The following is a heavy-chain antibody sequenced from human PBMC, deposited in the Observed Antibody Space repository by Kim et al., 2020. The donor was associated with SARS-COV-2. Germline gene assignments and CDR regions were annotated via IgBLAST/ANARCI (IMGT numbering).Heavy chain of an antibody. CDR2: IYYSGNT. D-gene: IGHD3-22*01. CDR3: ARRGYYDSSGYYAL. V-gene: IGHV4-59*01. CDR1: GGSLGNYY. Sequence: SETLSLTCTVSGGSLGNYYWSWIRQPPGKGLEWIGDIYYSGNTNDNPSLKSRVTISVDTSNNEFSLKLNSVTAADTAVYYCARRGYYDSSGYYALWGQGT. J-gene: IGHJ4*02.